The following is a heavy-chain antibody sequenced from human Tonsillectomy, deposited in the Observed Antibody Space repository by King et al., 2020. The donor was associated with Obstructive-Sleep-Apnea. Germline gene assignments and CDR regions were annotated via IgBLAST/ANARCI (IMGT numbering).Heavy chain of an antibody. V-gene: IGHV3-30*04. CDR3: ARPYNWNDQAPFDY. CDR1: GFTFRSYA. Sequence: QLVQSGGGVVQPGRSLRLSCAASGFTFRSYAMHWVRQAPAKGLEWVAVISYYGSNKYYADSVKGRFTISTDNSNNTLYLQMNSLRAEDTAVYYCARPYNWNDQAPFDYWGQGTLVTVSS. D-gene: IGHD1-20*01. J-gene: IGHJ4*02. CDR2: ISYYGSNK.